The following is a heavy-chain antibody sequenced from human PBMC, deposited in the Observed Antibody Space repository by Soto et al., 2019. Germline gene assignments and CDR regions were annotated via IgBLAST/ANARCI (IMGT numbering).Heavy chain of an antibody. V-gene: IGHV3-30*18. CDR3: AKEIELGYCSGGSCYPVGGFDY. CDR1: GFTFSSYG. CDR2: ISYDGSNK. Sequence: PGGSLRLSCAASGFTFSSYGMHWVRQAPGKGLEWVAVISYDGSNKYYADSVKGRFTISRDNSKNTLYLQMNSLRAEDTAVYYCAKEIELGYCSGGSCYPVGGFDYWGQGTLVTVSS. J-gene: IGHJ4*02. D-gene: IGHD2-15*01.